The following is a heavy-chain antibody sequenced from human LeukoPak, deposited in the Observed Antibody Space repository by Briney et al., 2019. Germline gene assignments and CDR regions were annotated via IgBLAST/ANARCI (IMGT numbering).Heavy chain of an antibody. CDR1: GGSISSSNW. CDR2: IYHSGST. Sequence: SETLSLTCAVSGGSISSSNWWSWVRQPPGKGLEWIGEIYHSGSTNYNPSLKSRVTISVDTSKNQFSLKLSSVTAADTAVYYCARHRRYYDSSGYFDYWGQGTLVTVSS. V-gene: IGHV4-4*02. CDR3: ARHRRYYDSSGYFDY. J-gene: IGHJ4*02. D-gene: IGHD3-22*01.